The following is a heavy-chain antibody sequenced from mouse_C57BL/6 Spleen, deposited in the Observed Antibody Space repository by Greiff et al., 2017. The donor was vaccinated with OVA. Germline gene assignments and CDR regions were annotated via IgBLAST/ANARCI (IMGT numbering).Heavy chain of an antibody. CDR1: GYTFTSYW. D-gene: IGHD2-2*01. J-gene: IGHJ2*01. CDR2: IHPNSGST. CDR3: AEYGYDDEVYYFDC. Sequence: QVQLQQPGAELVKPGASVKLSCKASGYTFTSYWMHWVKQRPGQGLEWIGMIHPNSGSTNYNEKFKSKATLTVDKSSSTAYMQLSSLTSEDSAVYYCAEYGYDDEVYYFDCWGKGTTLTVSS. V-gene: IGHV1-64*01.